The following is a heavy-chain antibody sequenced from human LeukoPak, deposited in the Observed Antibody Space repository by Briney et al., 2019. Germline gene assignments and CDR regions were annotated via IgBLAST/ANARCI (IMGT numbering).Heavy chain of an antibody. CDR1: GFTFSSCA. D-gene: IGHD3-3*01. J-gene: IGHJ4*02. CDR2: ISGSGGST. V-gene: IGHV3-23*01. Sequence: PGGSLRLSCAASGFTFSSCAMSWVRQAPGKGLEWVSAISGSGGSTYYADSVKGRFTISRDNSKNTLYLQMNSLRAEDTAVYYCAKDRCDFWSGYLSYWGQANLVNVSS. CDR3: AKDRCDFWSGYLSY.